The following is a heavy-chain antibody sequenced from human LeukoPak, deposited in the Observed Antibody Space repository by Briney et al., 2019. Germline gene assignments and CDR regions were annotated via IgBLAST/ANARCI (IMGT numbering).Heavy chain of an antibody. V-gene: IGHV4-61*02. CDR3: ARAHVEMATISRPRNIYFDY. J-gene: IGHJ4*02. CDR2: IYTSGST. Sequence: SETPSLTCTVSGGSISSGNYYWSWIRQPAGKGLEWIGRIYTSGSTNYDPSLKSRVTISVDTSKNQFPLKLSSVTAADTAVYYCARAHVEMATISRPRNIYFDYWGQGTLVTVSS. D-gene: IGHD5-24*01. CDR1: GGSISSGNYY.